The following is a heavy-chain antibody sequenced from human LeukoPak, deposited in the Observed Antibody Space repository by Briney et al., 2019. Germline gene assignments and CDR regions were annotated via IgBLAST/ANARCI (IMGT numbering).Heavy chain of an antibody. V-gene: IGHV4-39*01. Sequence: SETLSLTCTVSGGSISSSSYYWGWIRQPPGKGLEWIGSIFYSGSTFYNPSLKSRVTISVDTSKNQFSLKLSSVTAADTAVYYCARLGAAAGTDYWGQGALVTVSS. J-gene: IGHJ4*02. D-gene: IGHD6-13*01. CDR1: GGSISSSSYY. CDR2: IFYSGST. CDR3: ARLGAAAGTDY.